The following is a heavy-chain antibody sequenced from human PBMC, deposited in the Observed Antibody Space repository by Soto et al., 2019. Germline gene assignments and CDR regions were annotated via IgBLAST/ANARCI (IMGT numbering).Heavy chain of an antibody. D-gene: IGHD5-18*01. V-gene: IGHV3-21*01. CDR1: GFTFSSYS. CDR2: ISSSSSYI. Sequence: GGSLRLSCAASGFTFSSYSMNWVRQAPGKGLEWVSSISSSSSYIYYADSVKGRFTISRDNAKNSLYLQMNSLRAEDTAVYYCAREVDTAMVNWFDPWGQGTLVTVSS. J-gene: IGHJ5*02. CDR3: AREVDTAMVNWFDP.